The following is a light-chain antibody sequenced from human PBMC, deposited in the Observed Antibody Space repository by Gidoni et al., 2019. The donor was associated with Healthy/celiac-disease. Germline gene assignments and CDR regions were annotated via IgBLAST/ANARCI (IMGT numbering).Light chain of an antibody. CDR1: QSVLYSSNNKNY. J-gene: IGKJ2*01. CDR3: QQYYSTPPT. V-gene: IGKV4-1*01. CDR2: CAS. Sequence: DIVMTQSPDSLAVSLGERATINCKSSQSVLYSSNNKNYLAWYQQKPGQPPKLLIYCASTRESGVPDRFSGSGSGTDFTLTISSRQAEDVAVYYCQQYYSTPPTFGQGTKLEIK.